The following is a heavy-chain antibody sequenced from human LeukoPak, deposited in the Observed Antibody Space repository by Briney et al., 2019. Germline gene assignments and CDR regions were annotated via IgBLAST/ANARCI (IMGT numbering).Heavy chain of an antibody. Sequence: GGSLRLSCAASGFAFSTYAMTWGRHAPGKGLEWVSGISASSVSTHYADSVKGRFTISRDNSKNTLYLQMNSLRAEDTAVYYCAKGIYGDYALDHWGQGTVVTVSS. CDR3: AKGIYGDYALDH. V-gene: IGHV3-23*01. CDR2: ISASSVST. J-gene: IGHJ4*02. D-gene: IGHD4-17*01. CDR1: GFAFSTYA.